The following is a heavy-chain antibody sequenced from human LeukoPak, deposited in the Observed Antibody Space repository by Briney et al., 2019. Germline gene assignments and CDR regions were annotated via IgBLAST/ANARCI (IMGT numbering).Heavy chain of an antibody. CDR2: ISAYNGNT. CDR1: GYTFASYG. D-gene: IGHD3-3*01. CDR3: AKCVSAYWSAN. Sequence: ASVKVSCKASGYTFASYGISWVRQAPGQGLEWMGWISAYNGNTNYAQKFQGRLTMTTDTSTSTAYMELKSLRSNDTAVYYCAKCVSAYWSANWGQGTLVTVS. V-gene: IGHV1-18*01. J-gene: IGHJ4*02.